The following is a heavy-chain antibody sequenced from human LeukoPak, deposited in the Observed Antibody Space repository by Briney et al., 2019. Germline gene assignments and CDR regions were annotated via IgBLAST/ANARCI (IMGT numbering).Heavy chain of an antibody. CDR1: GFTFSSYA. V-gene: IGHV3-23*01. Sequence: AGGSLRLSCAASGFTFSSYAMSWVRQAPGKGLEWVSAISGSGGSTYYADSVKGRFTISRDNSKNTLYLQMNSLRAEDTAVYYCAKDRYYDSSGYYRRVGAFDIWGQGTMVTVSS. J-gene: IGHJ3*02. D-gene: IGHD3-22*01. CDR3: AKDRYYDSSGYYRRVGAFDI. CDR2: ISGSGGST.